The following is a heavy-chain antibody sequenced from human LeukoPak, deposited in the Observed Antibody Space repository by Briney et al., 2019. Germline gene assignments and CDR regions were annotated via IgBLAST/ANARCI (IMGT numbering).Heavy chain of an antibody. CDR1: GDSINNDNYY. CDR3: ASVLQSGTYPSGSDYYFDS. D-gene: IGHD1-26*01. V-gene: IGHV4-39*02. Sequence: PSETLSLTCYVSGDSINNDNYYWGWVRQSPGAGLEWLGSVYHNGHTIYTPSLKSRLTLSVDTSENHFSLNLTSATAADTAVYFCASVLQSGTYPSGSDYYFDSWGRGTLVTVTS. J-gene: IGHJ4*01. CDR2: VYHNGHT.